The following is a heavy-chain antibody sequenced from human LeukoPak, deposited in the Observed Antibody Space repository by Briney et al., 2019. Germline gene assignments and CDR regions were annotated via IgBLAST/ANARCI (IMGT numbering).Heavy chain of an antibody. V-gene: IGHV4-61*02. CDR2: IYTSGST. D-gene: IGHD5-18*01. Sequence: PSQTLSLTSTDPGGSISSGSYYWSWIRHPAGKGLEWIGRIYTSGSTNYNPSLKSRVTISLDTSKNQFSLKLSSVTAADTAVYYCARVGYGPVDYWGQGTLVTVSS. CDR3: ARVGYGPVDY. CDR1: GGSISSGSYY. J-gene: IGHJ4*02.